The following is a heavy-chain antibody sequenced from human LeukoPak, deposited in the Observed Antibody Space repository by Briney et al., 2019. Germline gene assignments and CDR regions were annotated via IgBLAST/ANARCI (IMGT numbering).Heavy chain of an antibody. J-gene: IGHJ4*02. CDR1: GFTFSNYA. D-gene: IGHD4-17*01. CDR2: ISYDGSNK. Sequence: GGSLRHSCAASGFTFSNYAIHWVRQAPGKGLEWVAVISYDGSNKYYADSVKGRFTISRDNSKNTLYLQMNSLRAEDTAVYYCARETGSAVGSTDFDYWGQGTLVTVSS. V-gene: IGHV3-30-3*01. CDR3: ARETGSAVGSTDFDY.